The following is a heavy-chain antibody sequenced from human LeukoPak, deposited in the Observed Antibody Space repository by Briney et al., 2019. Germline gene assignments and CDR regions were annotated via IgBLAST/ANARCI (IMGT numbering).Heavy chain of an antibody. CDR2: IKQDGSEK. Sequence: GGSLRLSCAASGFTFSNYWMSWVRQAPGKGLEWVANIKQDGSEKYYVDSVKGQFTISRDNARNSLYLQMNSLRAEDTAVYYCARDVVRNSIDIWGQGTMVTVSS. CDR1: GFTFSNYW. J-gene: IGHJ3*02. CDR3: ARDVVRNSIDI. V-gene: IGHV3-7*01. D-gene: IGHD3-22*01.